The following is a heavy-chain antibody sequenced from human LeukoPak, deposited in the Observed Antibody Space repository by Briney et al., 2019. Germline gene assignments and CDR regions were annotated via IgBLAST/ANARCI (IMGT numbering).Heavy chain of an antibody. CDR2: INPNSGNT. V-gene: IGHV1-8*03. J-gene: IGHJ1*01. Sequence: ASVKVSCKASGYTFTTYDINWVRQATGQGLEWMGWINPNSGNTGYAQKFQGRVTITRNTSISTVYMELSSLRSEDTAVYYCARGPPTAQYFQHWGQGTLVTVSS. D-gene: IGHD1-1*01. CDR1: GYTFTTYD. CDR3: ARGPPTAQYFQH.